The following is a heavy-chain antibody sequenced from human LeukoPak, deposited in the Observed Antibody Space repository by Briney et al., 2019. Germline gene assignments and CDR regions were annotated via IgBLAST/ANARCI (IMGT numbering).Heavy chain of an antibody. CDR3: ARTVAGLYYFDY. V-gene: IGHV3-30*03. D-gene: IGHD6-19*01. CDR1: GFTFSSYG. J-gene: IGHJ4*02. CDR2: ISYDGSNK. Sequence: GRSLRLSCAASGFTFSSYGMHWVRQAPGKGLEWVAVISYDGSNKYYADSVKGRLTISRDNSKNTLYLQMNSLRAEDTAVYYCARTVAGLYYFDYWGQGTLVTVSS.